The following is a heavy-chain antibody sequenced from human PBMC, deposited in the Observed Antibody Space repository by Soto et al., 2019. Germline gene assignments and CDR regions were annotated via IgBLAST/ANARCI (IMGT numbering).Heavy chain of an antibody. J-gene: IGHJ6*02. CDR3: AKDWSAVTLCDGMDV. Sequence: EVQLLESGGGLVQPGGSLRLSCAASGFTFSSYAMSWVRQAPGKGLEWVSAISGSGGSTYYADSVKGRFTISRDNSKNTLYLQMNSLRAKDTAVYYCAKDWSAVTLCDGMDVWGQGTTVTVSS. V-gene: IGHV3-23*01. CDR2: ISGSGGST. D-gene: IGHD3-9*01. CDR1: GFTFSSYA.